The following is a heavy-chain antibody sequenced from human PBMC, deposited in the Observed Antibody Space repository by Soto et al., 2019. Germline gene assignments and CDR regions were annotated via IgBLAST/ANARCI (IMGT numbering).Heavy chain of an antibody. Sequence: TLSRTCGTSGDSVSSNTAYWNWISQSPSRGLEWLGRTYFRSKWYNDYAVSVKSRIIINPDTSNNQFSLQLNSVTPEDTAVYFCAKGDNGGPKTGNHFDPWGQRIRVT. CDR1: GDSVSSNTAY. CDR2: TYFRSKWYN. CDR3: AKGDNGGPKTGNHFDP. D-gene: IGHD1-1*01. J-gene: IGHJ5*02. V-gene: IGHV6-1*01.